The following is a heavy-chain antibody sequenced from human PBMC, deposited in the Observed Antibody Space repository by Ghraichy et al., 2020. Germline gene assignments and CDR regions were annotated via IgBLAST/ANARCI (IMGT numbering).Heavy chain of an antibody. CDR1: GYTLTELS. D-gene: IGHD6-19*01. CDR3: ATAPYYSSGWYYSMDV. CDR2: FDPEDGET. J-gene: IGHJ6*02. Sequence: ASVKVSCKVSGYTLTELSMHWVRQAPGKGLEWMGGFDPEDGETIYAQKFQGRVTMTEDTSTDTAYMELSSLRSEDTAVYYCATAPYYSSGWYYSMDVWGQGTTVTVSS. V-gene: IGHV1-24*01.